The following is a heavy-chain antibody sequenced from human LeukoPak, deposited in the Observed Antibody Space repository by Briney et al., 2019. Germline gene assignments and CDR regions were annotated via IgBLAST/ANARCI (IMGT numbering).Heavy chain of an antibody. CDR1: GFTFSSYG. J-gene: IGHJ6*03. V-gene: IGHV3-30*02. CDR2: IRYDGSNK. CDR3: AKSPEYYYDSSGYPYYYYYMDV. D-gene: IGHD3-22*01. Sequence: GGSLRLSCAASGFTFSSYGMHWVRQAPGKGLEWVAFIRYDGSNKYYADSVKGRFTISRDNSKNTLYLQMNSLRAEDTAVYYCAKSPEYYYDSSGYPYYYYYMDVWGKGTTVTVSS.